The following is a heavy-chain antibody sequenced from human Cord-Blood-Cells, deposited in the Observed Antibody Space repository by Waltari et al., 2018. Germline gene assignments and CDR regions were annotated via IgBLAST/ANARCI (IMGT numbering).Heavy chain of an antibody. V-gene: IGHV3-33*01. J-gene: IGHJ5*02. D-gene: IGHD3-22*01. CDR3: ARAQPPYYYDSSGYYYNWFDP. CDR2: IWYDGSNK. CDR1: GFTFSSYG. Sequence: QVQLVESGGGVVKPGRSLRLSCEAFGFTFSSYGLTWVGQAPAKGRGVVAVIWYDGSNKYYADSVKGRFTISRDNSKNTLYLQMNSLRAEDTAVYYCARAQPPYYYDSSGYYYNWFDPWGQGTLVTVSS.